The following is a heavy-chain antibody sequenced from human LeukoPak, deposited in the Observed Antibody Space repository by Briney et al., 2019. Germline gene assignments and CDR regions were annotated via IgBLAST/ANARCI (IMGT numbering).Heavy chain of an antibody. CDR1: GGPISSYY. CDR2: IHYSGST. V-gene: IGHV4-59*01. CDR3: ARDGTTGGSNWFDP. D-gene: IGHD1-7*01. Sequence: PSETLSLTCTVSGGPISSYYWSCIRQPPGKGLEWIGYIHYSGSTNYNPSLKSRVTISVDTSKNQFSLKLSSVTAADTAVYYCARDGTTGGSNWFDPWGQGTLVTVSS. J-gene: IGHJ5*02.